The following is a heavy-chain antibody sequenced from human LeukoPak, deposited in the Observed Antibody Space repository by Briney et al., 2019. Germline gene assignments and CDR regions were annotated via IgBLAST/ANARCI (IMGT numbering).Heavy chain of an antibody. J-gene: IGHJ4*02. Sequence: GGSLRLSCAASGFTFSSYAMSLVRQAPGEGLEWVSVISCSGGSTHYADSVKGRLTISRDNSKDTLYLQMNSLRAEDTAVYYCAKVASSDFWGQGTLVSVSS. D-gene: IGHD6-6*01. CDR3: AKVASSDF. CDR1: GFTFSSYA. V-gene: IGHV3-23*01. CDR2: ISCSGGST.